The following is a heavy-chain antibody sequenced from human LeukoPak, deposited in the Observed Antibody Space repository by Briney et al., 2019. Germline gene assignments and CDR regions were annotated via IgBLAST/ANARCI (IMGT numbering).Heavy chain of an antibody. Sequence: KTSETLSLTCTVSGGSISSGSYYWSWIRQPAGKGLEWIGRIYTSGSTNYNPSLKSRVTISVDTSKNQFSLKLSSVTAADTAVYYCARDFGSSWYGWFDPWGQGTLVTVSS. D-gene: IGHD6-13*01. CDR2: IYTSGST. CDR1: GGSISSGSYY. V-gene: IGHV4-61*02. CDR3: ARDFGSSWYGWFDP. J-gene: IGHJ5*02.